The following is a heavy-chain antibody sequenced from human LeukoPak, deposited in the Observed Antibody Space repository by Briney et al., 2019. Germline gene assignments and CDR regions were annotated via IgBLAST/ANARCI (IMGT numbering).Heavy chain of an antibody. V-gene: IGHV3-30-3*01. CDR3: VRDPSGSGFAFDS. J-gene: IGHJ4*02. CDR2: ISYDGSNK. CDR1: GFTFSSYA. D-gene: IGHD1-1*01. Sequence: GGSLRLSCAASGFTFSSYAMHWVRQAPGKGLEWVAVISYDGSNKYYADSVKGRFTISRDNSKNTLYLQMNSLRAEDTAVYYCVRDPSGSGFAFDSWGQGALVTVSS.